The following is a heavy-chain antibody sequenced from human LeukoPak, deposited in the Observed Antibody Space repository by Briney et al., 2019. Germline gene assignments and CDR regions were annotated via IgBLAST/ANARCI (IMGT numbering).Heavy chain of an antibody. D-gene: IGHD1-7*01. V-gene: IGHV4-39*07. CDR1: GGSIRSSSYY. CDR3: TREIGGTTVHY. CDR2: VYSSGRT. Sequence: SETLSLTCTVSGGSIRSSSYYWGWIRQPPGKGLEWIGSVYSSGRTYYNPSLTSRVTVSADTPKNQFSLKLSSVTAADTAVYYCTREIGGTTVHYWGHGMLVTVSS. J-gene: IGHJ4*01.